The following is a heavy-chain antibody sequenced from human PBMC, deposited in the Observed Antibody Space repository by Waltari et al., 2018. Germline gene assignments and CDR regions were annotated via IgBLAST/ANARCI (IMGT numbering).Heavy chain of an antibody. Sequence: HVQLQESGPGLLKPSETLSLTCTVSGDGDFLADDHWTWFRQAPGKGLEWIAYLRNSGTTKCTPSLESRVTVSAVTSKKQFSLRLTSVTAADTAVYYCARLPTKYYDSLGWGFFDQWGPGILVTVSS. CDR3: ARLPTKYYDSLGWGFFDQ. CDR1: GDGDFLADDH. J-gene: IGHJ4*02. V-gene: IGHV4-59*08. CDR2: LRNSGTT. D-gene: IGHD3-22*01.